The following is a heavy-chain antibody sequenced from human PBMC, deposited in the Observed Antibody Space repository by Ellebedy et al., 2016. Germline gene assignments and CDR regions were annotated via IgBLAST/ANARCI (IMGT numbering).Heavy chain of an antibody. CDR1: GGSVSSGGYS. V-gene: IGHV4-31*03. CDR2: IYHSGST. J-gene: IGHJ6*02. CDR3: ALGVTSRYGMDV. D-gene: IGHD2-21*02. Sequence: SETLSLTCTVSGGSVSSGGYSWSWIRQHPGKGLEWIGYIYHSGSTYYNPSLKSRVSISVDTSKNQFSLKLRSVTVADTAVYFCALGVTSRYGMDVWGQGTTVTVSS.